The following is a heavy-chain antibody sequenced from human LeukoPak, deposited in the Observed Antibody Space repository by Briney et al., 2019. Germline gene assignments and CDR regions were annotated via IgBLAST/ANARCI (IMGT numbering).Heavy chain of an antibody. CDR1: GFTFSSYW. CDR2: IKQDGSEK. V-gene: IGHV3-7*01. Sequence: PGGSLRLSCAASGFTFSSYWMSWVRQAPGKGLEWVANIKQDGSEKYYVDSVKGRFTISRDNAKNSLYLQMNSLRAEDTAVYYCAREKIQLWHQIPDYWGQGTLVTVSS. D-gene: IGHD5-18*01. CDR3: AREKIQLWHQIPDY. J-gene: IGHJ4*02.